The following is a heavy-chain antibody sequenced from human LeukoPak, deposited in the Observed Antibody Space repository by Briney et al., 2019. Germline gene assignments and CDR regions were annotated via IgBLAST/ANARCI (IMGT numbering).Heavy chain of an antibody. CDR3: ARALAAAGTGYYYYYGMDV. J-gene: IGHJ6*02. Sequence: TGGSLRLPCAASGFTFSSYWMSWVRQAPGKGLEWVANIKQDGSEKYYVDSVKGRFTISRDNSKNTLYLQMNSLRAEDTAVYYCARALAAAGTGYYYYYGMDVWGQGTTVTVSS. V-gene: IGHV3-7*01. CDR2: IKQDGSEK. D-gene: IGHD6-13*01. CDR1: GFTFSSYW.